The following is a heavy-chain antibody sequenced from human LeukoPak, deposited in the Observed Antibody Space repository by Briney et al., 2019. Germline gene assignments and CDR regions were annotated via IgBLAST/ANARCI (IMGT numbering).Heavy chain of an antibody. Sequence: SETLSLTCTVSGGSITRYYWSWIRQPPGKGLEWIGYIYYSGSTNYNPSLKSRVTISVDTSKNQFSLKLSSVTAADTAVYYCARETAYCGGDCFTLLDYWGQGTLVTVSS. D-gene: IGHD2-21*02. CDR2: IYYSGST. CDR3: ARETAYCGGDCFTLLDY. V-gene: IGHV4-59*01. CDR1: GGSITRYY. J-gene: IGHJ4*02.